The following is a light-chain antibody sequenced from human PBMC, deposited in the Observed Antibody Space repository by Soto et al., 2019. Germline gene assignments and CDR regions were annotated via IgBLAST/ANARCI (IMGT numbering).Light chain of an antibody. CDR3: QAYDYSLTAFV. J-gene: IGLJ3*02. Sequence: QSALTQPASVSGPPGQSITISCTGTSSDVGGYNYVSWYQQHPGKAPKLMIYEVTNRPSGVPERFSGSKSGTSASLAITGLQAEDEADYYCQAYDYSLTAFVFGGGTQLTVL. CDR2: EVT. V-gene: IGLV2-14*01. CDR1: SSDVGGYNY.